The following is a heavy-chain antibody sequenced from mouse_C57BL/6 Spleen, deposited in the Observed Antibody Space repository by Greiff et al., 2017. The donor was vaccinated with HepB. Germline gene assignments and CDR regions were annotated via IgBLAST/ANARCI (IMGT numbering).Heavy chain of an antibody. Sequence: VQLQQSGAELVKPGASVKLSCKASGYTFTEYTIHWVKQRSGQGLEWIGWFYPGSGSIKYNEKFKDKATLTADKSSSTVYMELSRLTSEDSAGYSGARHEEGSWERGPFDYWGQGTTLTVSS. CDR3: ARHEEGSWERGPFDY. D-gene: IGHD4-1*01. CDR2: FYPGSGSI. V-gene: IGHV1-62-2*01. CDR1: GYTFTEYT. J-gene: IGHJ2*01.